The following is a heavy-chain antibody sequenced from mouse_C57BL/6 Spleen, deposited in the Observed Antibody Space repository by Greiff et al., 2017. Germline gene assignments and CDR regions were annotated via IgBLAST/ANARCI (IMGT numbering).Heavy chain of an antibody. CDR1: GYTFTSYW. D-gene: IGHD2-4*01. V-gene: IGHV1-72*01. CDR2: IDPKSGGT. J-gene: IGHJ2*01. Sequence: VQLQQPGAELVKPGASVKLSCKASGYTFTSYWMHWVKQRPGRGLEWIGRIDPKSGGTKYNEKFKSKATLTVDKPSSTAYMQLSSLTSEYSAVYYCAKGGLPHYFDYWGQGTTLTVSS. CDR3: AKGGLPHYFDY.